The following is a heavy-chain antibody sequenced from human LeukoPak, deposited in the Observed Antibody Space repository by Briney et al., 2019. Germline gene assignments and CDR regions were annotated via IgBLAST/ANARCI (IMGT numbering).Heavy chain of an antibody. CDR1: GYTFTSYD. V-gene: IGHV1-8*01. CDR3: AVGGWELLRRSNYFDY. J-gene: IGHJ4*02. D-gene: IGHD1-26*01. CDR2: MNPNSGNT. Sequence: ASVKVSCKASGYTFTSYDINWVRQATRQGLEWMGWMNPNSGNTGYAQKFQGRVTMTRNTSISTAYMELSSLRSEDTAVYYCAVGGWELLRRSNYFDYWGQGTLVTVSS.